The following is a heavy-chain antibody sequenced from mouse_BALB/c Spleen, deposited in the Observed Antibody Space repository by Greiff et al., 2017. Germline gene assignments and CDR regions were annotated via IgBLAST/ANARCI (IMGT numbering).Heavy chain of an antibody. D-gene: IGHD2-3*01. CDR3: TRIYDGYYGWFAY. Sequence: VQLKQSGTVLARPGASVKMSCKASGYSFTSYWMHWVKQRPGQGLEWIGAIYPGNSDTSYNQKFKGKAKLTAVTSASTAYMELSSLTNEDSAVYYCTRIYDGYYGWFAYWGQGTLVTVSA. J-gene: IGHJ3*01. CDR2: IYPGNSDT. CDR1: GYSFTSYW. V-gene: IGHV1-5*01.